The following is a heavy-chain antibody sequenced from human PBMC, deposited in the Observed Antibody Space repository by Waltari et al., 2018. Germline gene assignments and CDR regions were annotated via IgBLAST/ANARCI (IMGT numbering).Heavy chain of an antibody. CDR2: IIPIFGTA. J-gene: IGHJ6*02. D-gene: IGHD2-2*01. CDR1: GGTFSSYA. V-gene: IGHV1-69*12. CDR3: ARAQHCSSTSCYYYYYGMDV. Sequence: QVQLVQSGAEVKKPGSSVKVSCKASGGTFSSYAISWVRQAPGQGLEWMGGIIPIFGTANYAQKFQGRVTITADESTSTAYMELSSLRSEDTAVYYWARAQHCSSTSCYYYYYGMDVWGQGTTVTVSS.